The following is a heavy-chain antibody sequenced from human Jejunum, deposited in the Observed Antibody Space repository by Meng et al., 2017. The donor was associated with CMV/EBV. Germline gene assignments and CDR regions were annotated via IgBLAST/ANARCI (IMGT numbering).Heavy chain of an antibody. J-gene: IGHJ4*02. CDR2: ITSTSSYR. CDR3: AREGGYDTALDY. CDR1: GFTFSSYT. D-gene: IGHD3-22*01. V-gene: IGHV3-21*01. Sequence: SCTASGFTFSSYTLEWVRQAPGKGLEWGSSITSTSSYRHYADSLKGRFTISRDNAKSSLYLQMNSLRAEDTAVYYCAREGGYDTALDYWGQGTLVTVSS.